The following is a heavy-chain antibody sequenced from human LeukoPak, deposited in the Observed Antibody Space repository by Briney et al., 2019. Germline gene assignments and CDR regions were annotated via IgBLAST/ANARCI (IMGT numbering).Heavy chain of an antibody. CDR2: INPSGGST. Sequence: ASVKVSCKASGYTFTSSYMHWVRHTLRPRLECMGIINPSGGSTSYAQKFQGRVTMTRDTSTSTVYMELSSLRSEDTAVYYCARAPYGDYGRVDYWGQGTLVTVSS. CDR1: GYTFTSSY. J-gene: IGHJ4*02. D-gene: IGHD4-17*01. V-gene: IGHV1-46*01. CDR3: ARAPYGDYGRVDY.